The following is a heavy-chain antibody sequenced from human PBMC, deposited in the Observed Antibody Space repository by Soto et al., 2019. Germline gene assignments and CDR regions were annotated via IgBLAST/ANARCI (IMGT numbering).Heavy chain of an antibody. V-gene: IGHV3-64D*06. CDR1: GFTFSIYA. D-gene: IGHD2-21*01. J-gene: IGHJ4*02. CDR3: APIPPFGPDYFDY. CDR2: INSNGGSI. Sequence: GGSLRLCCSASGFTFSIYAMHWVRQAPGKGLEYVSAINSNGGSIHYADSVKGRFTISRGNSKNTLYLQMNSLRVEDTAVYYCAPIPPFGPDYFDYWGQGT.